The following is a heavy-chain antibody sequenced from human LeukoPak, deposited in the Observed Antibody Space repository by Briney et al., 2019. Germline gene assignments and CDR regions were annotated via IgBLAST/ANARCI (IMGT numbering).Heavy chain of an antibody. CDR3: ARDVCSSTSCYTPFDY. Sequence: GASVKVSCKASGGTFSSYAISWVRQAPGQGLEWMGRIIPILGIANYAQKFQGRVTITADKSTSTAYMELSSLRSEDTAVYYCARDVCSSTSCYTPFDYWGQGTLVTVSS. J-gene: IGHJ4*02. CDR1: GGTFSSYA. D-gene: IGHD2-2*02. V-gene: IGHV1-69*04. CDR2: IIPILGIA.